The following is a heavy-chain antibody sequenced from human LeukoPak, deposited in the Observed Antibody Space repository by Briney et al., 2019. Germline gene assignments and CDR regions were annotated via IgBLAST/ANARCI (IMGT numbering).Heavy chain of an antibody. D-gene: IGHD3-10*02. J-gene: IGHJ6*04. CDR2: ISSSGSTI. V-gene: IGHV3-48*03. Sequence: GGSLXLSCAASGFTFSSYEMNWVRQAPGKGLEWVSYISSSGSTIYYADSVKGRFTISRDNAKNSLYLQMNSLRAEDTAVYYCAXLGITMIGGVWGKGTTVTISS. CDR1: GFTFSSYE. CDR3: AXLGITMIGGV.